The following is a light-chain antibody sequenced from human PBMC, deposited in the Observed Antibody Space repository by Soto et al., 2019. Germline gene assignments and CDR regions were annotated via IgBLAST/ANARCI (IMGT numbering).Light chain of an antibody. CDR1: KLGDKY. V-gene: IGLV3-1*01. CDR2: QDS. CDR3: QAWDSNTVV. Sequence: SYELTQPPSVSVSPGQTASITCSGAKLGDKYACWYQQKPGQSPVMVIYQDSKRPSGIPERFSGSNSGNTATLTISGTQAMDEADYYCQAWDSNTVVFAGGTKLTVL. J-gene: IGLJ2*01.